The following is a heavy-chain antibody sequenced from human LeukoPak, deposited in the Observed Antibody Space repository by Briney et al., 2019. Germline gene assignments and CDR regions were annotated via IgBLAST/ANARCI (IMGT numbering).Heavy chain of an antibody. CDR2: IYSGGST. CDR3: ARDSPAAVAAS. CDR1: GFTVSSNY. Sequence: PGGSLRLSCAASGFTVSSNYMSWVRQAPGKGLEWVSVIYSGGSTYYADSVKGRFTISRDNSKNTLYLQMNSLRAEGTAVYYCARDSPAAVAASWGQGTLVTVSS. D-gene: IGHD6-19*01. V-gene: IGHV3-66*01. J-gene: IGHJ1*01.